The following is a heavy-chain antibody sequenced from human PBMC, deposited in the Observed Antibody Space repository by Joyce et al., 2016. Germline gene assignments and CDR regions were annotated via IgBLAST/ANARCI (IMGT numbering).Heavy chain of an antibody. CDR1: GLTLSNYG. V-gene: IGHV3-30*18. D-gene: IGHD6-25*01. CDR3: AKILTATYSSGWFLDY. CDR2: ISYDGIYK. J-gene: IGHJ4*02. Sequence: QVQLVESGGGVVQLGRSLRLSCAASGLTLSNYGVHWVRQAPGKGLELVAVISYDGIYKYYADSVKGRFTISRDNSKNTVFLEMNSLRTEDTAVYYCAKILTATYSSGWFLDYWGQGTLVTVSS.